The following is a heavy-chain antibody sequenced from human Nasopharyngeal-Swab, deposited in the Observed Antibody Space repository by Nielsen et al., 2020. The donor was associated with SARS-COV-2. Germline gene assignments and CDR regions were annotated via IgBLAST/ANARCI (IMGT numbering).Heavy chain of an antibody. J-gene: IGHJ4*02. V-gene: IGHV4-39*07. CDR1: GGSISSSSYY. D-gene: IGHD3-16*02. Sequence: SETLSLTCTVSGGSISSSSYYWGWIREPTGKGLEWMGSIYYSGSTYYNPSLKSRVTISVDTSKNQFSLKLSSVTAADTAVYYCARGMGSDYVWGSYRYEDYFDYWGQGTLVTVSS. CDR3: ARGMGSDYVWGSYRYEDYFDY. CDR2: IYYSGST.